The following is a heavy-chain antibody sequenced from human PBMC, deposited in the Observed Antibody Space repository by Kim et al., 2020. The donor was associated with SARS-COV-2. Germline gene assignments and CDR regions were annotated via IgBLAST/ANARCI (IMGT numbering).Heavy chain of an antibody. D-gene: IGHD5-12*01. CDR3: ATLGDIVATIGGHDAFDI. CDR1: GGSISSGGYY. CDR2: IYYSGST. J-gene: IGHJ3*02. Sequence: SETLSLTCTVSGGSISSGGYYWSWIRQHPGKGLEWIGYIYYSGSTYYNPSLKSRVTISVDTSKNQFSLKLSSVTAADTAVYYCATLGDIVATIGGHDAFDIWGQGTMVTVSS. V-gene: IGHV4-31*03.